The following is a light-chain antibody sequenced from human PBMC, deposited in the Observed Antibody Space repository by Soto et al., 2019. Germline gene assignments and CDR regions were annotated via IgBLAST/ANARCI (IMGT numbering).Light chain of an antibody. CDR1: QSISIN. J-gene: IGKJ1*01. CDR3: QQFRNWPWT. Sequence: IGLTQSPGTLSVSRGDRVTLSCRASQSISINLAWYQHKPGQAPRLLIHGASTRATGVPARISGSGSGTEFTLTISSLQSEDFAVYYCQQFRNWPWTFGQGTKVDIK. V-gene: IGKV3D-15*01. CDR2: GAS.